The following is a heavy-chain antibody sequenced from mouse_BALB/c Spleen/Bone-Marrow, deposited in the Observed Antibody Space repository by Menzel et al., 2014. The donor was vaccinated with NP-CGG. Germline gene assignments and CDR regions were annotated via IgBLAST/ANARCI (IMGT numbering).Heavy chain of an antibody. CDR1: GFSLTGYG. CDR2: IWGDGST. CDR3: AREPHYYAMDY. V-gene: IGHV2-6-7*01. J-gene: IGHJ4*01. Sequence: QVQLKESGPGLVAPSPSLSITCTVSGFSLTGYGVNWVRQPPGKGLEWLGMIWGDGSTDYNSALKSRLSISKDNSKSQVFLKMNSLQTDDTARYYCAREPHYYAMDYWGQGTSVTVSS.